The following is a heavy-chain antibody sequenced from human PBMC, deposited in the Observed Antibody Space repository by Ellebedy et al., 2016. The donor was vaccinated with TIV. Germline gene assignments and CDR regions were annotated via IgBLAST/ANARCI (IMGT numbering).Heavy chain of an antibody. J-gene: IGHJ4*02. V-gene: IGHV4-39*07. Sequence: SETLSLXXTVSGGSISSSSYYWGWIRQPPGKGLEWIGSIYYSGSTYYNPSLKSRVTISVDTSKNQFSLKLSSVTAADTAVYYCARGWWDEGGYWGQGTLVTVSS. CDR3: ARGWWDEGGY. CDR1: GGSISSSSYY. CDR2: IYYSGST. D-gene: IGHD1-26*01.